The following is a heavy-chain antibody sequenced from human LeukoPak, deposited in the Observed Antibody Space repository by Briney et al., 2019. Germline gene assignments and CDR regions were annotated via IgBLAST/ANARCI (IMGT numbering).Heavy chain of an antibody. CDR1: GGSISSYY. D-gene: IGHD6-19*01. CDR2: IYYSGST. Sequence: SETLSLTCTVSGGSISSYYWSWIRQPPGKGLEWIGYIYYSGSTNYNPSLKSRVTISVDTSKNQFSLKLSSVTAADTAVYYCARVPPNYSSGWPRWGQGTLVTVSS. CDR3: ARVPPNYSSGWPR. V-gene: IGHV4-59*08. J-gene: IGHJ4*02.